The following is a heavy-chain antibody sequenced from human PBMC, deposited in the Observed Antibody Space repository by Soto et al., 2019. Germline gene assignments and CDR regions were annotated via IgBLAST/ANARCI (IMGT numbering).Heavy chain of an antibody. CDR3: ARDFAYFDS. D-gene: IGHD3-3*01. V-gene: IGHV4-61*01. J-gene: IGHJ4*02. CDR2: VYHTGRT. Sequence: SETLSLTCTVASGSFMRGSYSWSWIRQPPGKGLEWIGYVYHTGRTSYNPSLKSRGSISMDTSKNQFSLNLDSVTADDTAVYFCARDFAYFDSWGQGTLVTVSS. CDR1: SGSFMRGSYS.